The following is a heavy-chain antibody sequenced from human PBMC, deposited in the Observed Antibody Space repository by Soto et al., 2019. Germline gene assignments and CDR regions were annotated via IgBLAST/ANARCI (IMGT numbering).Heavy chain of an antibody. D-gene: IGHD3-22*01. V-gene: IGHV4-61*01. CDR3: ARETGYDSSGYYSAFDC. Sequence: PSETLSLTCTVSGGSVSSGSYFWSWIRQPPGKGLEWIGYIYYSGSTKYNPSLKSRVSISVDTSKNQFSLRLSSVTAADTAVYYCARETGYDSSGYYSAFDCWGQGPLVTVSS. J-gene: IGHJ4*02. CDR1: GGSVSSGSYF. CDR2: IYYSGST.